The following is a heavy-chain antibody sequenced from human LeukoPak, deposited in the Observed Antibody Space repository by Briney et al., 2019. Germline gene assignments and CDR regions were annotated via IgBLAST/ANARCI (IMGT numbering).Heavy chain of an antibody. CDR2: ISPGGNTI. V-gene: IGHV3-48*04. Sequence: RPGGSLRLSCAGSGFIFRSHGMIWVRQAPGRGLEWVSYISPGGNTIYYADSMKGRFTASRDDAKNSLSLHMNSLRAEDTAVYYCARVRGPTVTTMYFDYWGQGTLVTVSS. D-gene: IGHD4-17*01. CDR3: ARVRGPTVTTMYFDY. J-gene: IGHJ4*02. CDR1: GFIFRSHG.